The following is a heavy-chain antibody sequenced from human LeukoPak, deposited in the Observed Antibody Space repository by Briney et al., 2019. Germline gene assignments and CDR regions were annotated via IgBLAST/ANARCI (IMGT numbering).Heavy chain of an antibody. CDR2: IIPIFGTA. CDR1: GDTFSSYA. CDR3: ARDIYDFWSGYFDY. D-gene: IGHD3-3*01. V-gene: IGHV1-69*05. J-gene: IGHJ4*02. Sequence: ASVKVSFKASGDTFSSYAISWVRQAPGQGLEWMGGIIPIFGTANYAQKFQGRVTITTDESTSTAYMELSSLRSEDTAVYYCARDIYDFWSGYFDYWGQGTLVTVSS.